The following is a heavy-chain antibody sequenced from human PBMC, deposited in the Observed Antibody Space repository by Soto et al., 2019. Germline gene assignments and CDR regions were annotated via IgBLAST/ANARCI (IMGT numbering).Heavy chain of an antibody. Sequence: SETLSLTCTVSGGSISSGDYYWSWIRQPPGKGLEWIGYIYYSGSTYYNPSLKSRVTISVDTSKNQFSLKLSSVTAADTAVYYCASQGVGDPFDYWGQGTLVTVSS. D-gene: IGHD2-21*02. CDR1: GGSISSGDYY. CDR2: IYYSGST. J-gene: IGHJ4*02. CDR3: ASQGVGDPFDY. V-gene: IGHV4-30-4*01.